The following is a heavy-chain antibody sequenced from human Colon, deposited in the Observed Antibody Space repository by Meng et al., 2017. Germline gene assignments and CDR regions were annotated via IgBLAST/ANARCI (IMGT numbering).Heavy chain of an antibody. V-gene: IGHV4-4*02. CDR3: ARVFDY. Sequence: QVQLQESGPGLVKTSGTLSLTCAVSGASITTIAWWSWVRQPPGKGLEWIGQIHHSGDTNYNPSLQSRVTISVDKSNNQFSLKLTSVTAADTAVYYCARVFDYWGQGTLVTVSS. J-gene: IGHJ4*02. CDR1: GASITTIAW. CDR2: IHHSGDT.